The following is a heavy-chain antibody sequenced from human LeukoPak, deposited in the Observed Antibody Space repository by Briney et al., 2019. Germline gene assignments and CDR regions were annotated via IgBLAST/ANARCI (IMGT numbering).Heavy chain of an antibody. V-gene: IGHV4-39*01. Sequence: PSETLSLTCSVSGASISGGTYYWGWIRQPPGKGLEWIGSIYYTGSTYDNPSLKSRVTISVDTSKNQFSLKLSSATAADTAVYYCARRGGSGRAFDYWGQGTLVTVSS. J-gene: IGHJ4*02. CDR1: GASISGGTYY. CDR3: ARRGGSGRAFDY. CDR2: IYYTGST. D-gene: IGHD1-26*01.